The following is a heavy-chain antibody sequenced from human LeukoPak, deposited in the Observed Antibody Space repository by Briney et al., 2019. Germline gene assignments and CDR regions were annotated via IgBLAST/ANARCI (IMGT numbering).Heavy chain of an antibody. CDR1: SGSISTSNYY. D-gene: IGHD3-16*01. CDR3: ARRFHGENYFDA. Sequence: PSETLSLTCTVSSGSISTSNYYWGWVRQPPGKALEWIGNIFYSGSTYYSPSLKSRVTISLDTSRNQFSLKLNSVTAADTAVYYCARRFHGENYFDAWGQGTLVTVSP. CDR2: IFYSGST. V-gene: IGHV4-39*07. J-gene: IGHJ4*02.